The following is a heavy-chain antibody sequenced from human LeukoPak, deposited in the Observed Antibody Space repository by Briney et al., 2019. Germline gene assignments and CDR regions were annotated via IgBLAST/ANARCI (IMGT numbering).Heavy chain of an antibody. V-gene: IGHV3-23*01. J-gene: IGHJ4*02. D-gene: IGHD3-22*01. Sequence: GGSLRLSCAASGFTFSSYAMSWVRQAPGKGLEWVSAISGSGGSTYYADSVKGRFTISRDNSKNTLYLQMNSLRAEDTAVYYCAKDLSYDRVPTTAFDYWGQGTLVTVSS. CDR3: AKDLSYDRVPTTAFDY. CDR1: GFTFSSYA. CDR2: ISGSGGST.